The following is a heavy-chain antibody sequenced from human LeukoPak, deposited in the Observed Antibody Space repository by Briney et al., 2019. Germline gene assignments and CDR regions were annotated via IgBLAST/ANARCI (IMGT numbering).Heavy chain of an antibody. J-gene: IGHJ4*02. CDR1: GFTFSSYA. V-gene: IGHV3-23*05. Sequence: PGGSLRLSCAASGFTFSSYAMSWVRQAPGEGLEWVSAIDSSGTITYYADSVKGRFTISRDNSRNTLYLQVNSLRAEDTAIYYCVKIAVAGHLDYWGQGTLATVSS. D-gene: IGHD6-19*01. CDR3: VKIAVAGHLDY. CDR2: IDSSGTIT.